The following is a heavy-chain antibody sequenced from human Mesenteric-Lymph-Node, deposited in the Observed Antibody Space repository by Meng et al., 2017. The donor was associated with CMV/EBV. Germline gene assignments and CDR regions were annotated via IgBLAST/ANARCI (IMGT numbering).Heavy chain of an antibody. D-gene: IGHD5-18*01. Sequence: GGPLRPSCAASGFTFSTYDMSWVRQAPGKGLEWVSFISRASGYTEYADSVKGRFTISRDNAKNSLYLQMNSLRAGDTAVYYCARSIDTLMGYPNNYFDIWGQGTMVTVSS. CDR2: ISRASGYT. CDR1: GFTFSTYD. J-gene: IGHJ3*02. CDR3: ARSIDTLMGYPNNYFDI. V-gene: IGHV3-21*01.